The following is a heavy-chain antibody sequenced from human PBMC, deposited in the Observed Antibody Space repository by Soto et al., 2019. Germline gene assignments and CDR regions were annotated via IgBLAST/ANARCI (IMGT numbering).Heavy chain of an antibody. CDR3: GRGQGIRFGELLNWYDP. V-gene: IGHV1-8*01. D-gene: IGHD3-10*01. J-gene: IGHJ5*02. CDR1: GYTFTSYD. Sequence: ASVKVCCKASGYTFTSYDINWVRQATGQGLEWMGWMNPNSGNTGYAQNFQGRVTMTRNTSISTAYMELSSLRSEDAAVYYWGRGQGIRFGELLNWYDPWGQGTLVTVSS. CDR2: MNPNSGNT.